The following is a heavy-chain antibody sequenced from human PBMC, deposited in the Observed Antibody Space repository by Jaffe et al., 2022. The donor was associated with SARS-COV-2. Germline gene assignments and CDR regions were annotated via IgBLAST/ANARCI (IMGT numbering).Heavy chain of an antibody. J-gene: IGHJ4*02. Sequence: QVQLVQSGAEVKQPGASVKVSCKASGYSFPSYAMHWVRQAPGQRLEWMGRINAGKGNTEYSQRFQGRVTITRDTSASTAYMELGSLRSEDTAVYYCARGRVLESSTSPFDYWGQGTLVTVSS. D-gene: IGHD2-2*01. CDR3: ARGRVLESSTSPFDY. V-gene: IGHV1-3*01. CDR2: INAGKGNT. CDR1: GYSFPSYA.